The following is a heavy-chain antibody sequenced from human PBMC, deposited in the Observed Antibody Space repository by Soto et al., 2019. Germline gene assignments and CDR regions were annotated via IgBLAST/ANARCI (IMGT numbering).Heavy chain of an antibody. Sequence: QVQLVESGGGVVQPGRSLRLSCAASGFTFSSYGMHWVRQAPGKGLEWVAVISYDGSNKYYADSVKGRFTISRDNSKNTLYLQMNSLRAEDTAVYYCAKKGGVYYYGSGGYFDYWGQGTLVTVSS. V-gene: IGHV3-30*18. CDR1: GFTFSSYG. J-gene: IGHJ4*02. D-gene: IGHD3-10*01. CDR2: ISYDGSNK. CDR3: AKKGGVYYYGSGGYFDY.